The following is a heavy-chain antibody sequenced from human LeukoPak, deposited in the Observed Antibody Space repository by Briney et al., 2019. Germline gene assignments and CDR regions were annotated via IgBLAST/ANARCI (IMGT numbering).Heavy chain of an antibody. CDR1: GGSISSGSYY. V-gene: IGHV4-61*02. D-gene: IGHD2-21*02. Sequence: SQTLSLTCTVSGGSISSGSYYWSWIRQPAGKGLEWIGRIYTSGSTNYNPSLKSRVTISVDTSMNQFSLKLSSVTAADTAVYYCATQHIVVVTATEFDPWGQGTLVTVSS. CDR2: IYTSGST. J-gene: IGHJ5*02. CDR3: ATQHIVVVTATEFDP.